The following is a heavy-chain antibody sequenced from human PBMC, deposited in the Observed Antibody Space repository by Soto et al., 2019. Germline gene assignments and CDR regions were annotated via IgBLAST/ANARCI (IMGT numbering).Heavy chain of an antibody. CDR1: GDSVSSNSAA. Sequence: SQTLSLTCAISGDSVSSNSAAWNWIRQSPSRGLEWLGRTYYRSKWYNDYAMSVKGRITINPDTSKDHFSLQLNSVTPEDTAVYYCARAHLIASRLMWYLDLWGRGTLVTVSS. V-gene: IGHV6-1*01. D-gene: IGHD6-6*01. CDR2: TYYRSKWYN. J-gene: IGHJ2*01. CDR3: ARAHLIASRLMWYLDL.